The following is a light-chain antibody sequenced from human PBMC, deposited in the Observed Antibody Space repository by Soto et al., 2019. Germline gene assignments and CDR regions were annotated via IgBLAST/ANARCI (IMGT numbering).Light chain of an antibody. CDR2: GAS. V-gene: IGKV3-15*01. CDR1: QSVSRN. J-gene: IGKJ1*01. Sequence: EIVKTQYPATLSVSPGERATLSCRASQSVSRNLAWYQQKPGQAPRLLIYGASTRATGIPARFSGSGSGTEFTLTISSLQSEDFAVYYCQQYNNWPAWTFGQGTKVEIK. CDR3: QQYNNWPAWT.